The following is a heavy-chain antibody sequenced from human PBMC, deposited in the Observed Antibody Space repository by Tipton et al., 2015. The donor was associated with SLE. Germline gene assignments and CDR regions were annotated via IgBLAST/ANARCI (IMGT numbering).Heavy chain of an antibody. J-gene: IGHJ4*02. Sequence: SLRLSCVASGFTFSNHGMHWVRQAPGKGLEWVAVIWYGGINKYYANSVKGRFTISRDNSKNTLYLQMNSLRVEDTAVYYCAKDGAWGTVTRGFFDYWGQGTLVTVSS. CDR3: AKDGAWGTVTRGFFDY. D-gene: IGHD4-11*01. CDR2: IWYGGINK. V-gene: IGHV3-33*06. CDR1: GFTFSNHG.